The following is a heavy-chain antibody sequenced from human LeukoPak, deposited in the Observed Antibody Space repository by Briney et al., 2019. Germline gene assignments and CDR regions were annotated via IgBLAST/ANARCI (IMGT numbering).Heavy chain of an antibody. CDR1: GFTFDDYA. D-gene: IGHD6-19*01. CDR3: AKAVAGNGDAFDI. J-gene: IGHJ3*02. V-gene: IGHV3-9*01. CDR2: ISWNSGSI. Sequence: GGSLRLSCAASGFTFDDYAMHWVRQAPGKGLEWVSGISWNSGSIGYADSVKGRFTISRDNAKNSLYLQMNSLRAEDTALYYCAKAVAGNGDAFDIWGQGTMVTVSS.